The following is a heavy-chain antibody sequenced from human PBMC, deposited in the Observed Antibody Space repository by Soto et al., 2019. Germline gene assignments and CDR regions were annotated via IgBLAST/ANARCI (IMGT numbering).Heavy chain of an antibody. J-gene: IGHJ4*02. D-gene: IGHD2-2*01. CDR3: ARDLFSSTTSPSIGFDS. Sequence: ASVKVSCKASGYTFTSYAMHWVRQAPGQRLEWMGWINAGNGNTKYSQKFQGRVTITRDTSASTAYMELSSLRSEDTAVYYCARDLFSSTTSPSIGFDSWGQGPLVNVS. V-gene: IGHV1-3*01. CDR1: GYTFTSYA. CDR2: INAGNGNT.